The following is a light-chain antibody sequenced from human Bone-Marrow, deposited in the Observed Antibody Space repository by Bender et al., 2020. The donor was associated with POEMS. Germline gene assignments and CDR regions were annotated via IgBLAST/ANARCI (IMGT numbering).Light chain of an antibody. CDR2: KDD. V-gene: IGLV3-25*03. Sequence: SFELTQPPSVSVSPGQTARIPCSADLLADQFGYWYQQKAGQAPVLVMYKDDQRPSGIPERFSGSSSGTTVTLTISGAQAEDEADYYCQAADSSGTWVFGGGTKLTVL. CDR3: QAADSSGTWV. CDR1: LLADQF. J-gene: IGLJ3*02.